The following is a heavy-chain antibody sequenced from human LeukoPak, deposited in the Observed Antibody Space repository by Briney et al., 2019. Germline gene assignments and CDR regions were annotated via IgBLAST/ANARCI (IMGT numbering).Heavy chain of an antibody. CDR2: ISGSGGST. CDR3: AKGGGYDFWSGYYDSYFDY. Sequence: GGSLRLSCAASGFIFSSYAMSWVRQAPGKGLEWVSAISGSGGSTYYADSVEGRFTISRDNSKNTLYLQMNSLRAEDTAVYYCAKGGGYDFWSGYYDSYFDYWGQGTLVTVSS. J-gene: IGHJ4*02. D-gene: IGHD3-3*01. V-gene: IGHV3-23*01. CDR1: GFIFSSYA.